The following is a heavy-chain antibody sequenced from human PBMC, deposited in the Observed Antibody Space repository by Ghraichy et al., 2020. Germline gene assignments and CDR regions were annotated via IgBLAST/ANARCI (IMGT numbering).Heavy chain of an antibody. D-gene: IGHD3-10*01. J-gene: IGHJ5*02. V-gene: IGHV3-66*01. CDR3: ARDTTIRGVMVFDP. Sequence: GGSLRLSCAASGFTVYNNYISWVRQAPGKGLAWVSVIYSGGATYYADSVKGRFTISRDKSKNTVYLQMNSLRVEDTAVYYCARDTTIRGVMVFDPWGQGTLVTVSS. CDR1: GFTVYNNY. CDR2: IYSGGAT.